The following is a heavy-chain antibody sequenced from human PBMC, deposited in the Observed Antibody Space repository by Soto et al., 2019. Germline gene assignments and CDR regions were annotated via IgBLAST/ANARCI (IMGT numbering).Heavy chain of an antibody. CDR2: IDPSDSYT. CDR3: AIQVRGTIFGVVIGDY. J-gene: IGHJ4*02. D-gene: IGHD3-3*01. Sequence: GESLKISCKGSGYSFTSYWISWVRQMPGKGLEWMGRIDPSDSYTNYSPSFQGHVTISADKSISTAYLQWSSLKASDTAMYYCAIQVRGTIFGVVIGDYRSQGTLVTVSS. CDR1: GYSFTSYW. V-gene: IGHV5-10-1*01.